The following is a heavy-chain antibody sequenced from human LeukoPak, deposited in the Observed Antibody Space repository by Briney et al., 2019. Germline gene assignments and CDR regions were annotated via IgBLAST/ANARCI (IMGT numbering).Heavy chain of an antibody. CDR3: ARGGYYGSGNDFRFDP. V-gene: IGHV4-59*01. Sequence: SETLSLTCTVSGGSISSYYWSWIRQPPGKGLEWIGYIYYSGSTNYKPSVKSRVTISVDTSKNQFSLKLSSVTAADTAVYYCARGGYYGSGNDFRFDPWGQGTLVTVSS. CDR2: IYYSGST. J-gene: IGHJ5*02. D-gene: IGHD3-10*01. CDR1: GGSISSYY.